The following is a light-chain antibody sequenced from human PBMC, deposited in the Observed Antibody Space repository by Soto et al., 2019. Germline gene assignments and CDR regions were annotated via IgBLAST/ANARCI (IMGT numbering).Light chain of an antibody. V-gene: IGLV2-8*01. CDR2: EVS. J-gene: IGLJ1*01. CDR1: SSDVGGYNY. Sequence: QSVLTQPPSASGSPGQSVTISCTGTSSDVGGYNYVSWYQQHPGKAPKLMIYEVSKRPSGVPDRFSGSKSGNTASLTVSGLQAEDEAEYYCSSYAGSNNWNYVCGTGTKLTVL. CDR3: SSYAGSNNWNYV.